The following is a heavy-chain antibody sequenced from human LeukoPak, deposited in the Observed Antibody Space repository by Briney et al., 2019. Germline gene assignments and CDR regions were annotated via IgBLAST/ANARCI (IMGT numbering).Heavy chain of an antibody. V-gene: IGHV1-18*01. CDR3: ARDLGLDAFDI. CDR1: GYTFTSYG. D-gene: IGHD3-16*01. Sequence: ASVKVSCKASGYTFTSYGISWVRQAPGQGLEWMGWISAYNGNTNYAQKLQGRVTMATDTSTSTACMELRSLRSDDTAVYYCARDLGLDAFDIWGQGTMVTVSS. J-gene: IGHJ3*02. CDR2: ISAYNGNT.